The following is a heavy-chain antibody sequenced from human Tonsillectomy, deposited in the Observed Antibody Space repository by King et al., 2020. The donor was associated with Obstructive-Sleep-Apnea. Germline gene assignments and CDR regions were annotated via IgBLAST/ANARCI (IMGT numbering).Heavy chain of an antibody. CDR3: ATMGRIAGGSCDY. J-gene: IGHJ4*02. Sequence: VQLVESGGGLVQPGGSLRLSCTASGFTFTSYAMSWVRQAPGRGLEWVSVIAGSCGSTYYADSVKGRFTISRDNPKNTLYLQMNSLRVEDTAVYYCATMGRIAGGSCDYCGQGALVTVSS. CDR1: GFTFTSYA. V-gene: IGHV3-23*04. D-gene: IGHD2-15*01. CDR2: IAGSCGST.